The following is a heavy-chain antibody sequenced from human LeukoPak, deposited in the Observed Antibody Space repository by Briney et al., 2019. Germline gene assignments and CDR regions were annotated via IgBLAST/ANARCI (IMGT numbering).Heavy chain of an antibody. D-gene: IGHD7-27*01. V-gene: IGHV3-74*01. CDR3: AGVRSGNWFDP. J-gene: IGHJ5*02. CDR2: INSDGSST. CDR1: GFTFSSYW. Sequence: PGGSLRLSCAASGFTFSSYWMHWVRQAPGKGLVWVSRINSDGSSTSYADSVKGRFTISRDNTKNTLYLQMNSLRAEDTAVYYCAGVRSGNWFDPWGQGTLVTVSS.